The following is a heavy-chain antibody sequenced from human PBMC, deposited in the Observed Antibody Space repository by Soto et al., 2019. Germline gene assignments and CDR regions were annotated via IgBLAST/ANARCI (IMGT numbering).Heavy chain of an antibody. D-gene: IGHD3-22*01. J-gene: IGHJ4*02. CDR3: ARSLCNDISGYYYY. CDR1: GYSFTSYW. Sequence: GESLKISCKGSGYSFTSYWIDWVRQMPGKGLEWMWIIYPGDSDTRYSPSFQGQVTISAAKSISTAYLQRSSLKVSDTAMYFCARSLCNDISGYYYYWGQGTLVTVSS. CDR2: IYPGDSDT. V-gene: IGHV5-51*01.